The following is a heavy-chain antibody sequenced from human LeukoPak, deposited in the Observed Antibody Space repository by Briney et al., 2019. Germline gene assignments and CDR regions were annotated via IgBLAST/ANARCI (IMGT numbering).Heavy chain of an antibody. V-gene: IGHV4-59*01. CDR2: IYYSGST. D-gene: IGHD2-8*01. CDR1: GGSISSYY. Sequence: PSETLSLTRTVSGGSISSYYWSWIRQPPGKGLEWIGYIYYSGSTNYNPSLKSRVTISVDTSKNQFSLKLSSVTAADTAVYYCARGAYCTNGVCYNDYWGQGTLVTVSS. CDR3: ARGAYCTNGVCYNDY. J-gene: IGHJ4*02.